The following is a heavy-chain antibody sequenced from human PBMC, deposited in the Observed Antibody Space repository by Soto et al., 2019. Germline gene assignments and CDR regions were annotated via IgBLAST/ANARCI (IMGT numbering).Heavy chain of an antibody. D-gene: IGHD5-12*01. CDR1: GFTFSSFA. Sequence: GGSLRLSCTASGFTFSSFAMSWVRQAPGKGLECVPTINRNSGGKYYADSVKGRFTISRDDSKNTLYLQMNSLRAADTAVYFCAKHPGSGYDWEVDFWGQGTLVTVSS. J-gene: IGHJ4*02. CDR3: AKHPGSGYDWEVDF. V-gene: IGHV3-23*01. CDR2: INRNSGGK.